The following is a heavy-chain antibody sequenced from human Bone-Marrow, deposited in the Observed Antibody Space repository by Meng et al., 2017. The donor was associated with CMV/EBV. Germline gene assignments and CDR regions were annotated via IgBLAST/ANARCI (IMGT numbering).Heavy chain of an antibody. CDR3: AKEIQLKPFDY. V-gene: IGHV3-30*04. Sequence: GESLKISCAASGFTFSNYAMHWVRQAPGKGLEWVALISYDGSNKYYADSVKGRFTISRDNSENTMFLQMSSLRVDDTAVYYCAKEIQLKPFDYWGQGTLVTVSS. CDR2: ISYDGSNK. J-gene: IGHJ4*02. CDR1: GFTFSNYA.